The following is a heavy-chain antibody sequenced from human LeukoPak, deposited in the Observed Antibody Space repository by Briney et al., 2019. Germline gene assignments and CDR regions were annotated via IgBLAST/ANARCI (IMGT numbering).Heavy chain of an antibody. CDR1: GFTFSSYS. V-gene: IGHV3-21*01. Sequence: GGSLRLSCAASGFTFSSYSMNWVRQAPGKGLEWVSSISSSSSYIYYADSVKGRFTISRDNAKNSLYLQMNSLRAEDTAVYYCAREARTVTTHNWFDPWGQGTLVTVSS. CDR2: ISSSSSYI. D-gene: IGHD4-17*01. CDR3: AREARTVTTHNWFDP. J-gene: IGHJ5*02.